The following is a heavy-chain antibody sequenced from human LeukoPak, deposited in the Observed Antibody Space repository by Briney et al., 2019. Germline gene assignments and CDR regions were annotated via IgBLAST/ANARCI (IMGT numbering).Heavy chain of an antibody. CDR2: ISGSGGST. Sequence: GGSLTLSCAASGFTFSSYGMHWVRQAPGKGLEWVSAISGSGGSTYYADSVKGRFTISRDNSKNTLYLQMNSLRAEDTAVYYCARGYCSGGSCSQTNYFDYWGQGTLVTVSS. V-gene: IGHV3-23*01. CDR1: GFTFSSYG. D-gene: IGHD2-15*01. CDR3: ARGYCSGGSCSQTNYFDY. J-gene: IGHJ4*02.